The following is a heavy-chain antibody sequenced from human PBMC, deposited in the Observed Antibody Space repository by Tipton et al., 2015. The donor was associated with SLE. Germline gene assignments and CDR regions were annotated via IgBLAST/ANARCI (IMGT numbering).Heavy chain of an antibody. D-gene: IGHD5-18*01. Sequence: TLSLTCTVSSGSVSSGAYYWSWIRQPPGKGLEWIGEIYHSGTTYYNPSLKSRVTISLDKSMNQFSLRLSSVTAADTAVYYCARDSGHNSGYDYYYYGMDVWGQGTTVTVSS. J-gene: IGHJ6*02. V-gene: IGHV4-39*07. CDR1: SGSVSSGAYY. CDR3: ARDSGHNSGYDYYYYGMDV. CDR2: IYHSGTT.